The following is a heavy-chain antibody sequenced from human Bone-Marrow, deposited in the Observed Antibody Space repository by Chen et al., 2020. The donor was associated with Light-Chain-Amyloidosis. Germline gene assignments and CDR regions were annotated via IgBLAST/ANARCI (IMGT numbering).Heavy chain of an antibody. D-gene: IGHD3-22*01. CDR1: GGSFTSYH. V-gene: IGHV4-59*01. Sequence: QVQLQEPGPGLVKPSETLSLTCSVSGGSFTSYHWSWIRQPPGKGLEWIGYIYHSGSTNYNPSLKSRVTISIEKSKNQFSLNLRSVTAADTAVYYCASHYYDSNAYYTFDYWGQGALVTVSS. J-gene: IGHJ4*02. CDR3: ASHYYDSNAYYTFDY. CDR2: IYHSGST.